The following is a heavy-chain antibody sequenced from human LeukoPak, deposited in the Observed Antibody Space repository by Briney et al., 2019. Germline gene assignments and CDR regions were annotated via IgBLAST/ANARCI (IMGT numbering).Heavy chain of an antibody. D-gene: IGHD6-13*01. CDR1: GGSISSGSYY. V-gene: IGHV4-61*02. CDR3: ARESRKPDSSSWYGGAVIDY. J-gene: IGHJ4*02. CDR2: IYTSGST. Sequence: SETLSLTCTVSGGSISSGSYYWSWIRQPAGKGLEWIGRIYTSGSTNYNPSLKSRVTISVDTSKNQFSLKLSSVTAADTAVYYCARESRKPDSSSWYGGAVIDYWGQGTLVTVSS.